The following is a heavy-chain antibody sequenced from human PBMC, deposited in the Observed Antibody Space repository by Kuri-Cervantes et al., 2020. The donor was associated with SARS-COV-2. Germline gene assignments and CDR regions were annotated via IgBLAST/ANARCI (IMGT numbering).Heavy chain of an antibody. CDR1: GDSITTSPYY. CDR2: FYYGGST. Sequence: GSLRLSCTVSGDSITTSPYYWAWVRQPPGKVLEWIGSFYYGGSTYENPSLKSRVTMSVDTSQNQFFLRLSSVTAADTAVYYCARVNWGFDYWGQGTLVTVSS. V-gene: IGHV4-39*07. J-gene: IGHJ4*02. D-gene: IGHD7-27*01. CDR3: ARVNWGFDY.